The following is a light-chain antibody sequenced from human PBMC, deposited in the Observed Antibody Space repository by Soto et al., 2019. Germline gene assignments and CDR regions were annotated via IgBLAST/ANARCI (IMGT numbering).Light chain of an antibody. Sequence: EIVLTQSPGSLSLSLGERATLSCRASQSVDSAFFGWYQQKPGQPPRLLMYGASRRATGIPDRFSGSGSGTDFTLTISRLEPEDFAVYYCQQYASSLTFGQGTKVEI. CDR3: QQYASSLT. CDR1: QSVDSAF. J-gene: IGKJ1*01. CDR2: GAS. V-gene: IGKV3-20*01.